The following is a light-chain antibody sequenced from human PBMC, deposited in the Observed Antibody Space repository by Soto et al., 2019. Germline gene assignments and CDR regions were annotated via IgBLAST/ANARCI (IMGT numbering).Light chain of an antibody. Sequence: QSVLTQPPSASGTPGQRVTISCSESSSNIGSNTVNWYQQLPGTAPKLLIYSNNQRPSGVPDRFSGSKSGTSASLAISGLQSEDEADYYCAAWDDSLNGYVVFGGGTQLTVL. CDR1: SSNIGSNT. V-gene: IGLV1-44*01. CDR2: SNN. CDR3: AAWDDSLNGYVV. J-gene: IGLJ2*01.